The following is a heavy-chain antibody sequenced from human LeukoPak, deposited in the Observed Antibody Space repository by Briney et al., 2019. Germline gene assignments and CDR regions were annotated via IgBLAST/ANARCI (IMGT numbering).Heavy chain of an antibody. CDR3: ARGANVIRYFDWLRGDL. CDR1: GFTFSRYA. D-gene: IGHD3-9*01. CDR2: ISDNGGST. J-gene: IGHJ3*01. Sequence: GGSLRLSCAASGFTFSRYAMHWVRQAPGKGLEYVSAISDNGGSTYYANSVKGRFTISRDNSKNTLYLQMGSLRPVDMAVYYCARGANVIRYFDWLRGDLWGQGTMVTVSS. V-gene: IGHV3-64*01.